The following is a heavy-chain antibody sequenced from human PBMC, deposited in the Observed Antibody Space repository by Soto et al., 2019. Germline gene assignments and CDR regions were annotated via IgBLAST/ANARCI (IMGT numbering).Heavy chain of an antibody. CDR3: ASAFLTTPRFDS. Sequence: QVQLVQSGAEVKKPGSSVTVFCKASGGNFRNYFISWVRQAPGQGLEWMGGIMTRLAKTKYAQKFQGRVTSAADFSPTTSSIQLKSLGTEDTAVFDCASAFLTTPRFDSWSQGNEVIDAS. D-gene: IGHD1-1*01. CDR2: IMTRLAKT. J-gene: IGHJ5*01. CDR1: GGNFRNYF. V-gene: IGHV1-69*12.